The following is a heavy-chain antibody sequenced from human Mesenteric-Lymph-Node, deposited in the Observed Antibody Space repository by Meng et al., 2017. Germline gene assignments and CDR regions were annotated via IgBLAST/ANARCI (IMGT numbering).Heavy chain of an antibody. V-gene: IGHV3-20*04. CDR2: INWSGSTT. Sequence: GESLKISCAASGFTFDDFALNWVRQVPGKGLEWVSGINWSGSTTTYAESVKGRFTISRDNAKNVLYLQMNNLRGEDTALYYCAGGRPGSAPFDYWGRGTLVTVSS. D-gene: IGHD1-26*01. CDR3: AGGRPGSAPFDY. J-gene: IGHJ4*02. CDR1: GFTFDDFA.